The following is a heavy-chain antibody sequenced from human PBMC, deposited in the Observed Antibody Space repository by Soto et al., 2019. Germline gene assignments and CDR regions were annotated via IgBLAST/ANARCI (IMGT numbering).Heavy chain of an antibody. CDR1: GFTFSSYG. CDR3: EGHYPDSHFYYSYLDV. V-gene: IGHV3-49*04. J-gene: IGHJ6*03. D-gene: IGHD4-17*01. Sequence: GGSLRLSCAASGFTFSSYGMHWVRQAPGKGLEWVGFIRSKAYGETTDYAASVRGRFTISRDDSKSIAYLQMNSLKTEDSAVYYCEGHYPDSHFYYSYLDVWGKGTTVTVSS. CDR2: IRSKAYGETT.